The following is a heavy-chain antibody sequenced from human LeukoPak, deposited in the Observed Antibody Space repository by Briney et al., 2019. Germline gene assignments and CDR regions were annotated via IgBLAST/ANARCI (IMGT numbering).Heavy chain of an antibody. Sequence: GGSLRLSCAASEFTFSSFAMSWVRQAPGKGLEWVSYIRGGGAGALYADSVKGRFTISRDNSKSTMYLQMNSLRVEDTAVYYCAKCAESYGNDAFDMWGPGTMVAVSS. CDR1: EFTFSSFA. CDR2: IRGGGAGA. CDR3: AKCAESYGNDAFDM. J-gene: IGHJ3*02. D-gene: IGHD3-16*01. V-gene: IGHV3-23*01.